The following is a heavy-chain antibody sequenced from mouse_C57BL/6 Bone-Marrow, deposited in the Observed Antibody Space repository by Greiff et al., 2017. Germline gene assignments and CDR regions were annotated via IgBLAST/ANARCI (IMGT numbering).Heavy chain of an antibody. CDR1: GYTFTSYW. V-gene: IGHV1-52*01. D-gene: IGHD1-1*01. CDR3: ARADNYYGSSHDY. CDR2: IDPSDSET. Sequence: QVQLQQPGAELVRPGSSVKLSCKASGYTFTSYWMHWVKQRPIQGLEWIGNIDPSDSETHSNQKFKDKATLTVDKSSSTAYMQLSSLTSEDSAVYDGARADNYYGSSHDYWGQGTTLTVSS. J-gene: IGHJ2*01.